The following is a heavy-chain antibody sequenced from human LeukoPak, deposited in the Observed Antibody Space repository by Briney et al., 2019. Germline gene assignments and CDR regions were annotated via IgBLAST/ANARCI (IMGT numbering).Heavy chain of an antibody. D-gene: IGHD3-10*01. Sequence: GGSLRLSCAASGFTFSSYTMNWVRQAPGKGLEWVAFIRYDGSNKYYADSVKGRFTISRDNSKNTLYLQMNSLRAEDTAVYYCAKEGAPDYYGSGPNDYWGQGTLVTVSS. CDR1: GFTFSSYT. J-gene: IGHJ4*02. CDR2: IRYDGSNK. CDR3: AKEGAPDYYGSGPNDY. V-gene: IGHV3-30*02.